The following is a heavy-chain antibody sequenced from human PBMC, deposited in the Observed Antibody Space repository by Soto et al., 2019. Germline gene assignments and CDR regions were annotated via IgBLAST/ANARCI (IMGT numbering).Heavy chain of an antibody. Sequence: SDTLSLTCTVSGYSIGGAYYWGFIRQPPGKGLEWIASVCHSGITHYNPSLRSRLTISLDTSKNQFSLRLTSVTAADSAVYYCARDLGGGCDSDYWGQGTLVTVSS. J-gene: IGHJ4*02. CDR1: GYSIGGAYY. CDR2: VCHSGIT. V-gene: IGHV4-38-2*02. D-gene: IGHD2-21*01. CDR3: ARDLGGGCDSDY.